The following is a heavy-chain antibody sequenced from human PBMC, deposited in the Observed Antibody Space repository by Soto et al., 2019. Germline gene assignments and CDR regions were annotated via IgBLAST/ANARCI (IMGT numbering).Heavy chain of an antibody. CDR3: ASVLMVPSTIFGVAPEFDY. V-gene: IGHV1-3*01. CDR2: INAGNGNT. Sequence: ASVKVSCKASGYTFTSYAMHWVRQAPGQRLEWMGWINAGNGNTKYSQKFQGRVTITRDTSASTAYMELSSLRSEDTAVYYCASVLMVPSTIFGVAPEFDYWGQGTLVTSPQ. J-gene: IGHJ4*02. CDR1: GYTFTSYA. D-gene: IGHD3-3*01.